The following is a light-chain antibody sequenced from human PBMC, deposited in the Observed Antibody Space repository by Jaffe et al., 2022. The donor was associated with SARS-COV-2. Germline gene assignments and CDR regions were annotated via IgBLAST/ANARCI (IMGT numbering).Light chain of an antibody. V-gene: IGKV1-33*01. CDR3: QQYDNVALT. Sequence: DIQLTQSPSSLSASVGDRVSITCQASQDIKTYLNWYQQKAGKAPKVLIYDASHLETGVPSRFSGSGSGTDFTLTISSLQPEDIATYYCQQYDNVALTFGGGTKVEI. CDR2: DAS. J-gene: IGKJ4*01. CDR1: QDIKTY.